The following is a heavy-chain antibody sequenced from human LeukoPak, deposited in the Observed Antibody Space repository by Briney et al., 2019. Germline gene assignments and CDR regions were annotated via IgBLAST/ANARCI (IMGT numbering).Heavy chain of an antibody. Sequence: SETLSLTCTVSGGSISSSGYYWGWIRQPPGKGLEWIGSIYYSGSTYYNPSLKSRVTISVDTSKNQFSLKLSSVTSSDTAVYYCARRSLWFGELSLYYVAYWGHVTLVTVSS. CDR1: GGSISSSGYY. D-gene: IGHD3-10*01. CDR3: ARRSLWFGELSLYYVAY. J-gene: IGHJ4*01. V-gene: IGHV4-39*01. CDR2: IYYSGST.